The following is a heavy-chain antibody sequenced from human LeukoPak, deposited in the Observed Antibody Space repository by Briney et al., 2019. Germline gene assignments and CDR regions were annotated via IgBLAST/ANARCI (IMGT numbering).Heavy chain of an antibody. CDR3: ARDSGYSYADDY. Sequence: PGGSLRLSCAASGFTFSTYSMNWVRQAPGKGLEWVSYISSSSTYIYYADSVKGRFTISRDNAKNSLYLQMSSLSDEDTAVYYCARDSGYSYADDYWGQGTLVTVSS. D-gene: IGHD5-18*01. CDR1: GFTFSTYS. J-gene: IGHJ4*02. V-gene: IGHV3-21*01. CDR2: ISSSSTYI.